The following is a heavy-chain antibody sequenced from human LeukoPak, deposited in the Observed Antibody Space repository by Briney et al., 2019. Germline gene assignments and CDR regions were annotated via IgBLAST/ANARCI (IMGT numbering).Heavy chain of an antibody. J-gene: IGHJ4*02. CDR3: ARDQEVDPGYSYGLPH. CDR2: IYYSGTT. V-gene: IGHV4-39*02. D-gene: IGHD5-18*01. Sequence: SETLSLTCTVSGGSISTTIYYWAWIRQPPGKGLEWIGTIYYSGTTYYNPSLRSRVTISVDTSKNQFSLKLNSVTAADTSVYYCARDQEVDPGYSYGLPHWGQGTLVTVSS. CDR1: GGSISTTIYY.